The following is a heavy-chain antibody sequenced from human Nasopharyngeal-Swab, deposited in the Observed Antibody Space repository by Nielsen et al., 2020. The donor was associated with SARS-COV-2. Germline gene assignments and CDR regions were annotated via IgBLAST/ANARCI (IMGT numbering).Heavy chain of an antibody. D-gene: IGHD2-8*01. V-gene: IGHV1-69*13. CDR2: IIPIFGTA. CDR1: GGTFSRYA. CDR3: ARDPGVGSDCTNGVCYTIFEY. Sequence: SVKVSCKSSGGTFSRYAISWLRQAPGQWLEWMGGIIPIFGTANYAQKFQGRVTITADESTSTAYMELSSLRSEDTAVYYCARDPGVGSDCTNGVCYTIFEYWGQGTLVTVSS. J-gene: IGHJ4*02.